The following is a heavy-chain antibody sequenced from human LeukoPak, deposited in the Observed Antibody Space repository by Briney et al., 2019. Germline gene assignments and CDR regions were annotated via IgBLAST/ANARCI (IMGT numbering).Heavy chain of an antibody. D-gene: IGHD6-13*01. CDR2: MYYSGST. V-gene: IGHV4-31*03. CDR3: ARYPYSSSWYEPPDYYYYGMDV. Sequence: PSETLSLTCTVSGGSISSGGYYWSWIRQHPGKGLEWIGYMYYSGSTYYNPSLKSRVTISVDTSKNQFSLKLSSVTAADTAVYYCARYPYSSSWYEPPDYYYYGMDVWGQGTTVTVSS. CDR1: GGSISSGGYY. J-gene: IGHJ6*02.